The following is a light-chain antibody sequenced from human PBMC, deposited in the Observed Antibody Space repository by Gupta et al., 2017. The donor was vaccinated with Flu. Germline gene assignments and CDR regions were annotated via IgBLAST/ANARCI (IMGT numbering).Light chain of an antibody. V-gene: IGLV2-11*01. Sequence: SVTISCTGTSRDFGSYNYVSWYKQHPGKAPKRMIYDVSKRPSGVPDRFAGSKSGNTASLTISGLQAEDDADYYCCSYAGSYTFVFGTGTKVTVL. J-gene: IGLJ1*01. CDR3: CSYAGSYTFV. CDR2: DVS. CDR1: SRDFGSYNY.